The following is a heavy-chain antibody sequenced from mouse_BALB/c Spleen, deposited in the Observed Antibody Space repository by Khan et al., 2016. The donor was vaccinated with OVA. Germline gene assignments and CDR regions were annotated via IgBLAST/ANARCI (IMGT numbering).Heavy chain of an antibody. CDR3: TRIYRSDFDY. V-gene: IGHV1-20*02. CDR1: GYSFTGYF. Sequence: VQLQHSGPELVRPGASVKISCKASGYSFTGYFMNWVMQSHGKSLEWIGRINPHIGETFYNQRFKDKATLTVDESSSTAHMELRSLASEDSAVYYCTRIYRSDFDYWGQGTTLTVSS. J-gene: IGHJ2*01. CDR2: INPHIGET. D-gene: IGHD1-1*01.